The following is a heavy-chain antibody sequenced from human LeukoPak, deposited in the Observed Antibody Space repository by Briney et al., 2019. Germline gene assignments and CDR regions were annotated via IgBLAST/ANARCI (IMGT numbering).Heavy chain of an antibody. D-gene: IGHD3-22*01. Sequence: SETLSLTCTVSGGSISSYYWSWIRQPPGKGLEWIGYIYYSGSTNYNPSLKSRVTISVDTSKNQFSLKLSSVTAADTAVYYCARGARYDSSGYYVNWGQETLVTVSS. J-gene: IGHJ4*02. CDR1: GGSISSYY. V-gene: IGHV4-59*01. CDR2: IYYSGST. CDR3: ARGARYDSSGYYVN.